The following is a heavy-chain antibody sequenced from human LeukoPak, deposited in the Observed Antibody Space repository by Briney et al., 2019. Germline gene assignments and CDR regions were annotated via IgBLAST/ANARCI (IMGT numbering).Heavy chain of an antibody. Sequence: ASVKVSCKASGYSFTSYGISWVRQAPGQGLEWMGWISAYNGNTNYAQKLQGRVTMTTDTSTSTAYMELRSPRSDDTAVYYCARDGYCSSTSCYGVFDYWGQGTLVTVSS. V-gene: IGHV1-18*01. D-gene: IGHD2-2*03. CDR1: GYSFTSYG. J-gene: IGHJ4*02. CDR2: ISAYNGNT. CDR3: ARDGYCSSTSCYGVFDY.